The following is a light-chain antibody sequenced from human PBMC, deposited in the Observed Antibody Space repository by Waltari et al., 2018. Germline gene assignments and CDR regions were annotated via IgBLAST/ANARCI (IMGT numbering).Light chain of an antibody. CDR2: KAC. CDR3: QQFDTDVT. J-gene: IGKJ2*01. CDR1: HRINIW. Sequence: IQVIQSPSTLSASVGDTVTISCRVSHRINIWLAWYPQKPGKAPKLLIKKACTLEDGVPSRFSGSGSGTEFTLTIKSLQPDDFGTYFCQQFDTDVTFGQGTKVEI. V-gene: IGKV1-5*01.